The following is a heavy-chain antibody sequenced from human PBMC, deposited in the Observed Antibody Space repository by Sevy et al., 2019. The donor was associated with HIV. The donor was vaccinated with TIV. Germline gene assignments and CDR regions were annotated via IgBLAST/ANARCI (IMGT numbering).Heavy chain of an antibody. Sequence: ETLSLTCAVYGGSFSDYYWSWIRQPPGKGLEWIGEIIHSGHTNYNPSLKSRVTISVDTSNNQFSLKLCSVTAADKAVYYCARGGALGMDRPIPFDYWGQGTLVTVSS. CDR2: IIHSGHT. CDR3: ARGGALGMDRPIPFDY. D-gene: IGHD7-27*01. CDR1: GGSFSDYY. V-gene: IGHV4-34*01. J-gene: IGHJ4*02.